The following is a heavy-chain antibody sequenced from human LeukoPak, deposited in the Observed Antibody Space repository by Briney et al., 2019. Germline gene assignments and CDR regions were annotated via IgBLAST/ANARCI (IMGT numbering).Heavy chain of an antibody. J-gene: IGHJ5*02. CDR1: GGSFSGYY. V-gene: IGHV4-34*01. Sequence: SETLSLTCAVYGGSFSGYYWSWIRQPPGKGLEWIGEINHSGSTNYNPSLKSRVTISVDTSKNQFSLKLSSVTAADTAVYYCARRVSSPYCSSTSCYAWFDPWGQGTLVTVSS. D-gene: IGHD2-2*01. CDR3: ARRVSSPYCSSTSCYAWFDP. CDR2: INHSGST.